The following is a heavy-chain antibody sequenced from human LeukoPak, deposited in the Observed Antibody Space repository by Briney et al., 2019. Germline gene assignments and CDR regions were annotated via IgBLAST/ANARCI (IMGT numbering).Heavy chain of an antibody. CDR2: MNPNSGNT. V-gene: IGHV1-8*01. CDR3: ARGSALLYFDWLLSGRLYYFDY. CDR1: GYTFTSYD. J-gene: IGHJ4*02. Sequence: ASVKVSCKASGYTFTSYDINWVRQATGQGLEWMGWMNPNSGNTGYAQKFQGRVTMTRNTSISTAYMELSSLRSEDTAVYYCARGSALLYFDWLLSGRLYYFDYWGQGTLVTVSS. D-gene: IGHD3-9*01.